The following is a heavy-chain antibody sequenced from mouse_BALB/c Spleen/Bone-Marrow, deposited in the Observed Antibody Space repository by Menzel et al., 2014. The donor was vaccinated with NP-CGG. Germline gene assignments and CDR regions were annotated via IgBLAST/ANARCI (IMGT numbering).Heavy chain of an antibody. CDR1: GYNFLSYW. D-gene: IGHD2-4*01. V-gene: IGHV1-7*01. J-gene: IGHJ4*01. CDR2: INPSTGYT. CDR3: ARNYDYDGGYYAMDY. Sequence: VQLQQSGAELAKPGASVKMSCKASGYNFLSYWMHWVKQSPGQGLEWIGYINPSTGYTEYNQKFKDKATLTADKSSSKAYMQLSSLTSEDSAVYYCARNYDYDGGYYAMDYWGQGTSVTVSS.